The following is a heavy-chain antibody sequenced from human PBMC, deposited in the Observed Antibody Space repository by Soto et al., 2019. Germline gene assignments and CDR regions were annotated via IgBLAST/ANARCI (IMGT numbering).Heavy chain of an antibody. Sequence: EVQLLESGGSLVQPGGSLRLSCAASGFTFSSYAMSWVRQGPGKGLEWVSAISGSGSNTYYADSVKGRFTISRDNSKNTLYLQMNSLRDEDTAIYYCARSSSSSGPWGQGTLVSVSS. CDR2: ISGSGSNT. D-gene: IGHD6-6*01. J-gene: IGHJ4*02. CDR3: ARSSSSSGP. V-gene: IGHV3-23*01. CDR1: GFTFSSYA.